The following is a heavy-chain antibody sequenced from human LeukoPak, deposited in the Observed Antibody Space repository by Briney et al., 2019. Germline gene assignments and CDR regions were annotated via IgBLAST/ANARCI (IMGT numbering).Heavy chain of an antibody. Sequence: PGGSLRLSCAASGFTFSNYGMHWVRQAPGKGLEWVAVISYDGTKRYYADSVKGRFTISRDNSKNTLYLQMNSLRAEDTAVYYCAKPIITTVTTLGLYFDFWGQGALVTVSS. D-gene: IGHD4-17*01. J-gene: IGHJ4*02. CDR1: GFTFSNYG. CDR2: ISYDGTKR. CDR3: AKPIITTVTTLGLYFDF. V-gene: IGHV3-30*18.